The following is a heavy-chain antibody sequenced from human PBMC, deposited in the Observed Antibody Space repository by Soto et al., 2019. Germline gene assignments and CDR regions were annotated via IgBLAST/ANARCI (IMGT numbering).Heavy chain of an antibody. J-gene: IGHJ4*02. V-gene: IGHV4-31*03. D-gene: IGHD3-16*01. CDR2: SYYSGST. Sequence: QVQLQESGPGLVKPSQTLSLTCTVSGGSISSGGYYWSWIRQHPGKGLGWIGSSYYSGSTYYNPPLTTRVTISVDTSKNQFSLKLSSVTAADTAVYSCARGVLHWGQGTLVTVSS. CDR1: GGSISSGGYY. CDR3: ARGVLH.